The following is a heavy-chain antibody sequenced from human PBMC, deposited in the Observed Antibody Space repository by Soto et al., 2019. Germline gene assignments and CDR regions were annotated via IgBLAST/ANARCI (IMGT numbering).Heavy chain of an antibody. CDR2: IYYSWST. CDR3: ARDNVRDTVVTRDAFDI. Sequence: SETLSLTCTVSGGSISSGGYYWSWIRQHPGKGLECVGYIYYSWSTYYNPSLKSRVTISVDTSKNQFYLKLSSVTAADTAVYYCARDNVRDTVVTRDAFDIWGQGTMLTVS. J-gene: IGHJ3*02. D-gene: IGHD2-21*02. V-gene: IGHV4-31*03. CDR1: GGSISSGGYY.